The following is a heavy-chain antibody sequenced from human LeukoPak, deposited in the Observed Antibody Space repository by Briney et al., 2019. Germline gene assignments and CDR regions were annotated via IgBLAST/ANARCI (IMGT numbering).Heavy chain of an antibody. J-gene: IGHJ3*02. CDR2: ISGSGGST. CDR3: AKGGEILVGATSAFDI. D-gene: IGHD1-26*01. Sequence: GGSLRLSCVASGFTLRSYVMNWVRQTPGKRLEWVSSISGSGGSTYYADSVKGRFTISRDNSKNTLYLQMNSLRAEDTAVYYCAKGGEILVGATSAFDIWGQGTMVTVSS. V-gene: IGHV3-23*01. CDR1: GFTLRSYV.